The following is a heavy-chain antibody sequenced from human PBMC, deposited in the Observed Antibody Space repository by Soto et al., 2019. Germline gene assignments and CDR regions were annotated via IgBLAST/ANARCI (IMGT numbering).Heavy chain of an antibody. CDR3: ASSTGHPPGP. CDR1: GFTVSSNY. J-gene: IGHJ5*02. V-gene: IGHV3-53*01. Sequence: GGSLRLSCAASGFTVSSNYMSCVRQAPGKGLEWVSVIYSGGSTYYADSVKARFTISRDNSTNTLYLQMNSLRAEDTAVYYCASSTGHPPGPWGQQTMVAVSS. D-gene: IGHD2-8*02. CDR2: IYSGGST.